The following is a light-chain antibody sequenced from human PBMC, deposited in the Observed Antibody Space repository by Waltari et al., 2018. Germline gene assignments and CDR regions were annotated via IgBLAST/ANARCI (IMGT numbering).Light chain of an antibody. CDR3: SSYAGSNNYV. V-gene: IGLV2-8*01. Sequence: QSALTQPPSASGSPGQSVTISCTGTSSDIGSSHYWSWYQQYPGKAPKFLIYEVTKRPTGVPDRFSGSKSGNTASLTVSGLQAEDEADYYCSSYAGSNNYVFGTGTKVTVL. J-gene: IGLJ1*01. CDR1: SSDIGSSHY. CDR2: EVT.